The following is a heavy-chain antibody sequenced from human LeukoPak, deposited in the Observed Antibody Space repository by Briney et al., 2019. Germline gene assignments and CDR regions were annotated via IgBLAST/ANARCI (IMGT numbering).Heavy chain of an antibody. Sequence: GGTLRFSCAASGFSFSEYYMSWMRQAPGKGLMGVSCISSGSSYTNYTDSVKGRFTISRDNAKRSLYLQMNSLTAEDTAVYYCARSGGTYGWFDPWGQGTLVTVSS. CDR3: ARSGGTYGWFDP. J-gene: IGHJ5*02. V-gene: IGHV3-11*03. CDR1: GFSFSEYY. D-gene: IGHD1-26*01. CDR2: ISSGSSYT.